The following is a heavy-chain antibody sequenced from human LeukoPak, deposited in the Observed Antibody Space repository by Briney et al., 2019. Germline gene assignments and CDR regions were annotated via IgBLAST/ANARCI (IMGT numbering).Heavy chain of an antibody. D-gene: IGHD3-22*01. CDR3: ARDPSYYYDSSGYYFDY. V-gene: IGHV1-46*01. CDR1: GYTFTSYY. J-gene: IGHJ4*02. Sequence: VASVKVSCKASGYTFTSYYMHWVRQAPGQGLEWMGIINPSGGSTSYAQEFQGRVTMTRDTSTSTVYMELSSLRSEDTAVYYCARDPSYYYDSSGYYFDYWGQGTLVTVSS. CDR2: INPSGGST.